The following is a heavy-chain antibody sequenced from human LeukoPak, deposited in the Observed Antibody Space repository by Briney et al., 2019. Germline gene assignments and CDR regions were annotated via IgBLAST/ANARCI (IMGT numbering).Heavy chain of an antibody. J-gene: IGHJ4*02. D-gene: IGHD5-12*01. CDR3: TVATETSFDY. CDR2: ISDDTYTK. CDR1: GFTFSHLA. V-gene: IGHV3-30*04. Sequence: GGSLRLSCAASGFTFSHLAMYWVRQAPGKGLECVSLISDDTYTKYYADSVKGRFIISRDNSKNMLYLQMNGLGTDDSALYYCTVATETSFDYWGQGSLVTVSS.